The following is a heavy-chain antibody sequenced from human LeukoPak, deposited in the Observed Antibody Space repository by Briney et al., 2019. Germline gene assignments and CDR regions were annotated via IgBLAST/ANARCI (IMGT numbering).Heavy chain of an antibody. D-gene: IGHD2/OR15-2a*01. CDR3: ARRKFYDTYLDP. J-gene: IGHJ5*02. Sequence: GESLKISCKGSGFSFTSYWIGWVRQTPGRGLEWMGIAHPATSIIHYGPSFQGQVTISFDRSLSTAYLQWTSLKASDSGMYFCARRKFYDTYLDPWGRGTLVTVSS. CDR2: AHPATSII. CDR1: GFSFTSYW. V-gene: IGHV5-51*01.